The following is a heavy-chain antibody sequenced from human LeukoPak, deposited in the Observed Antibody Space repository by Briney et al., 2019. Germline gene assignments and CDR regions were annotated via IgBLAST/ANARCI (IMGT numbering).Heavy chain of an antibody. CDR1: GFTFSSYW. CDR2: IKQDGSEK. D-gene: IGHD3-22*01. Sequence: GGSLRLSCAASGFTFSSYWMSWVRQAPGKGLEWVANIKQDGSEKYYVDSVKGRFTISRDNAKNSLYLQMNSLRAEDTAVYYCARDQVSYDSSGYLTEYFDYWGQGTLVTVSS. CDR3: ARDQVSYDSSGYLTEYFDY. J-gene: IGHJ4*02. V-gene: IGHV3-7*01.